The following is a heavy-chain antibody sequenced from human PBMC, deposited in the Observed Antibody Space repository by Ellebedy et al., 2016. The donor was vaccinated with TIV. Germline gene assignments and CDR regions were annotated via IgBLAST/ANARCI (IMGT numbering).Heavy chain of an antibody. Sequence: AASVKVSCKASGYTFTNYGISWVRQAPGQGLEWMGWISAHHGNTNYAQKLQGRVTMTRDTSTRTAYMEVRSLRSDDTAVYYCARDLRGYCGDECQSAFDPWGQGMLVTVSS. D-gene: IGHD2-21*01. CDR1: GYTFTNYG. CDR2: ISAHHGNT. CDR3: ARDLRGYCGDECQSAFDP. J-gene: IGHJ5*02. V-gene: IGHV1-18*01.